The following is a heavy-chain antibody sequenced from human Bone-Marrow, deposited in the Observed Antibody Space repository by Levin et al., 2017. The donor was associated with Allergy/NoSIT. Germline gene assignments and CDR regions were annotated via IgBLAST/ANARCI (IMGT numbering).Heavy chain of an antibody. V-gene: IGHV3-66*01. D-gene: IGHD1-20*01. CDR2: IYSGGTT. CDR1: GFSVATTY. CDR3: AGEGVTATLLDGYYYGMDV. J-gene: IGHJ6*02. Sequence: GGSLRLSCAASGFSVATTYMTWVRQAPGKGLEWVSIIYSGGTTYYADSVKGRFTISRHTSKNTGAHERRGRGAEDTGVYYWAGEGVTATLLDGYYYGMDVWGQGTTVTVSS.